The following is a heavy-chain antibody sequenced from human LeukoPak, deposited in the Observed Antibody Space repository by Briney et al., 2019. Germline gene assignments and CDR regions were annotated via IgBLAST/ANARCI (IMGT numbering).Heavy chain of an antibody. CDR1: GFTFGSYA. J-gene: IGHJ4*02. V-gene: IGHV3-23*01. D-gene: IGHD2-2*01. CDR3: AREYRDSLDY. Sequence: PGGSLRLSCAASGFTFGSYAMSWVRQAPGKGLEWVSVISGSGGSTDYADSVKGRFTVSRDNSKNTLYLQMNSLRADDTAVYYCAREYRDSLDYWGQGTLVTVSS. CDR2: ISGSGGST.